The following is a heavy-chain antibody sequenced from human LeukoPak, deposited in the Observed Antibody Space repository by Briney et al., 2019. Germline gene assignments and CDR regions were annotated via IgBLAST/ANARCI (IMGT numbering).Heavy chain of an antibody. CDR2: INPNSGGT. J-gene: IGHJ4*02. CDR3: ARYYYGSGRIDY. CDR1: GYTFTSYD. D-gene: IGHD3-10*01. Sequence: ASVKVSCKASGYTFTSYDINWVRQATGQGLEWMGWINPNSGGTNYAQKFQGRVTMTRDTSISTAYMELSRLRSDDTAVYYCARYYYGSGRIDYWGQGTLVTVSS. V-gene: IGHV1-2*02.